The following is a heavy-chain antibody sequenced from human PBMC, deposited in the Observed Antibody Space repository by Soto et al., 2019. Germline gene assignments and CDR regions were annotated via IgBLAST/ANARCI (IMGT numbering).Heavy chain of an antibody. CDR1: GFTFSSYS. Sequence: PGGSLRLSCAASGFTFSSYSMNWVRQAPGKGLEWVSYISSSSSTIYYADSVKGRFTISRDNAKNSLYLQMNSLRDEDTAVYYCAREQTAVAGFGSYHYGMDVWGQGTTVTVSS. V-gene: IGHV3-48*02. CDR3: AREQTAVAGFGSYHYGMDV. D-gene: IGHD6-19*01. J-gene: IGHJ6*02. CDR2: ISSSSSTI.